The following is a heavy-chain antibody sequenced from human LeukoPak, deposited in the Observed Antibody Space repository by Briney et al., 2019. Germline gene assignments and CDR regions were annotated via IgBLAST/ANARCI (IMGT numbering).Heavy chain of an antibody. CDR1: GFTFSSYA. J-gene: IGHJ4*02. CDR2: ISYDGSNK. D-gene: IGHD3-10*01. Sequence: PGRSLRLSCAASGFTFSSYAMHWVRQAPGKGLEWVAVISYDGSNKYYADSVKGRFTISRDNSKNTLYLQMNSLRAEDTAVYYCARCYGSGSYYNGRIACWGQGTLVTVSS. CDR3: ARCYGSGSYYNGRIAC. V-gene: IGHV3-30*04.